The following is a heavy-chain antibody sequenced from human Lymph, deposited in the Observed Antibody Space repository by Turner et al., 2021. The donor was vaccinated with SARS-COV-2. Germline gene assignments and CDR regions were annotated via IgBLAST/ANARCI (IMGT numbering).Heavy chain of an antibody. CDR3: ATGPYDFWSGPSPGYYGMDV. J-gene: IGHJ6*02. CDR2: FDPEDGET. V-gene: IGHV1-24*01. Sequence: QVQLVQSGAEVKKLGASVKVSCKVSGYTLTEVSMHWVRQAPGKGLEWMGGFDPEDGETIYAQKFQGRVTMTEDTSTDTAYMELSSLRSEDTAVYYCATGPYDFWSGPSPGYYGMDVWGQGTTVTVSS. D-gene: IGHD3-3*01. CDR1: GYTLTEVS.